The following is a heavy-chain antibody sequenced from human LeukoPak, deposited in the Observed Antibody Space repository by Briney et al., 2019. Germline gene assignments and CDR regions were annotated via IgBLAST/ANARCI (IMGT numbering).Heavy chain of an antibody. CDR2: IYYSGST. Sequence: SETLSLTCTVSGGSISSYYWSWIRQPPGKGLEWIGYIYYSGSTNYNPSLKSRVTISVDTSKNQFSLKLSSVTAADTAVYYCARDYHIAVADGYYYYMDVWGKGTTVTVSS. V-gene: IGHV4-59*01. CDR3: ARDYHIAVADGYYYYMDV. D-gene: IGHD6-19*01. J-gene: IGHJ6*03. CDR1: GGSISSYY.